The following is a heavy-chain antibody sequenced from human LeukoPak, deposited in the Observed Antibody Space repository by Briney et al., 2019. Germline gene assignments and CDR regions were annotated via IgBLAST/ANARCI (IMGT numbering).Heavy chain of an antibody. CDR1: GYTFSGYY. D-gene: IGHD3-10*01. CDR3: AIIGDHAWFDP. V-gene: IGHV1-2*07. CDR2: INPNSGGT. Sequence: ASVKVSCKASGYTFSGYYIFWVRRAPGQGLEWMGWINPNSGGTNYAPEFHVRLTITSDTSITTAYMELSTLRSDATAVYYCAIIGDHAWFDPWGQGTLVTVSS. J-gene: IGHJ5*02.